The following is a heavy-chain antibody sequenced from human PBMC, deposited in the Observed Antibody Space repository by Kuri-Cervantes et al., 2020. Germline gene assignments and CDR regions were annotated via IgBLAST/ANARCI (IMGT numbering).Heavy chain of an antibody. CDR3: ARDWGIAAEKGDY. Sequence: GGSLRLSCAASGFTFSSYGMHWVRQAPGKGLEWVAVIWYDGSNKYYADSVKSRFTISRDNSKNTLYLQMNSLRAEDTAVYYCARDWGIAAEKGDYWGQGTLVTVSS. CDR1: GFTFSSYG. V-gene: IGHV3-33*01. J-gene: IGHJ4*02. CDR2: IWYDGSNK. D-gene: IGHD6-13*01.